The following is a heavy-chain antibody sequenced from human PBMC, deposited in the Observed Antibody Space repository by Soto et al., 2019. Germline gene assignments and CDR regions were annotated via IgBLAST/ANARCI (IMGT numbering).Heavy chain of an antibody. CDR3: ARGALLPPYYYYGMDV. CDR2: IYYSGST. J-gene: IGHJ6*02. V-gene: IGHV4-31*03. CDR1: GGSISSGGYY. Sequence: QVQLQESGPGLVKPSQTLSLTCTVSGGSISSGGYYWSWIRQHPGKGLEWIGYIYYSGSTYYNPSLKSRVTISVDTSKNQFSLKLSSVTAADTAVYYCARGALLPPYYYYGMDVWGQGTTVTVSS.